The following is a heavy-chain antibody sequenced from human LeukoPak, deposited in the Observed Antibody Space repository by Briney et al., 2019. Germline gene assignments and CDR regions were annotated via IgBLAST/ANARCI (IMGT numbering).Heavy chain of an antibody. CDR3: ARLRVVTAIDI. CDR2: INHSGST. CDR1: GGSFSGYY. V-gene: IGHV4-34*01. D-gene: IGHD2-21*02. Sequence: SETLSLTCAVYGGSFSGYYWSWIRQPPGKGLEWIGEINHSGSTNYNPSLKSRVTISVDTFKNQFSLKLSSVTAADTAVYYCARLRVVTAIDIWGQGTMVTVSS. J-gene: IGHJ3*02.